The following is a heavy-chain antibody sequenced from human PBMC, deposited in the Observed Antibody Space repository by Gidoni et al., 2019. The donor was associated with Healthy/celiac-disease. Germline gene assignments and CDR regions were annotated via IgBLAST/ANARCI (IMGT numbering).Heavy chain of an antibody. Sequence: EVQLVEAGGGLAKPGGSLRLSGAASGVTCSSYSMNGGRRAPGKGLEGVSSIRSSSRSIYYADSVKGPFTISRDNAKNSLYLQMHSLRAEDTAVYYCARSALHSAYDLLGGGIVRNGFDPWGQGTLVTVSS. CDR1: GVTCSSYS. CDR2: IRSSSRSI. CDR3: ARSALHSAYDLLGGGIVRNGFDP. J-gene: IGHJ5*02. V-gene: IGHV3-21*01. D-gene: IGHD5-12*01.